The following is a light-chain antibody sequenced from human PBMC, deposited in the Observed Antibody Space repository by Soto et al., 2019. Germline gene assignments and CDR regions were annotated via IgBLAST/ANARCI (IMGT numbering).Light chain of an antibody. Sequence: DIPMTQSPSTLSAFVGDRVTITCRASQSISNWLAWYQQKPGKAPKLLIYKASTLESGVPSRFSGSGSGTEFTLTISSLQPDDFATYYCQQYNSYSPVTFGGGTKVEIK. J-gene: IGKJ4*01. CDR3: QQYNSYSPVT. CDR2: KAS. CDR1: QSISNW. V-gene: IGKV1-5*03.